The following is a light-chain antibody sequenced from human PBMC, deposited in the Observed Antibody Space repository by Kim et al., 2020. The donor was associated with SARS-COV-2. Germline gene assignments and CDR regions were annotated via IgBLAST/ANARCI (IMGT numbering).Light chain of an antibody. CDR3: QSYDISNVI. CDR2: EDS. J-gene: IGLJ2*01. V-gene: IGLV6-57*03. Sequence: GNKGTISCTRTSGNIADNYVQWYQQRPGSAPTIVIYEDSERPSGVPDRFSGSIDTSSSSASLTISGLKTEDEADYYCQSYDISNVIFGGGTQLTVL. CDR1: SGNIADNY.